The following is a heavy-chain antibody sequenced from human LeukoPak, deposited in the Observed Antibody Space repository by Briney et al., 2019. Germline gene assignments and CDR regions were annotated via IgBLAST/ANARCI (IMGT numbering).Heavy chain of an antibody. D-gene: IGHD2-2*01. CDR1: GGTLSSYA. CDR3: ARGGVVPAAIPFDY. CDR2: IIPIFGTA. V-gene: IGHV1-69*05. Sequence: SVKVSCKASGGTLSSYAISWVRQAPGQGLEWMGGIIPIFGTANYAQKFQGRVTITTDESTSTAYMELSSLRSEDTAVYYCARGGVVPAAIPFDYWGQGTLVTVSS. J-gene: IGHJ4*02.